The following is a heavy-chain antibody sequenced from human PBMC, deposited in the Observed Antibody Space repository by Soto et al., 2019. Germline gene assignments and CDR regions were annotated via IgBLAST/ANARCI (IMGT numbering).Heavy chain of an antibody. CDR3: ARGTPSPLVVRSSRGPWFDP. CDR1: GVSISSYY. Sequence: WEPLSLAGAVSGVSISSYYWSWIRQPPGKGLEWIGHMYYGGRTNYDPSLKNRVTISVDTSKMQVSLKLSSVTAADTAVYFCARGTPSPLVVRSSRGPWFDPWGQGTLVNVSS. D-gene: IGHD2-15*01. V-gene: IGHV4-59*08. J-gene: IGHJ5*02. CDR2: MYYGGRT.